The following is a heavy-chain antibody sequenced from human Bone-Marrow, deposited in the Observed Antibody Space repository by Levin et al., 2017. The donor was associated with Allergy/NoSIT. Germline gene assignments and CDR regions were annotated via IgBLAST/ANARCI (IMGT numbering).Heavy chain of an antibody. J-gene: IGHJ4*02. CDR2: ISPYNGNT. Sequence: GESLKISCKASGYTFRNFGITWVRQAPGQGPEWMAWISPYNGNTGYAQKFQGRVTMTTEASTSTVYMELRSLTSDDTAVYYCARDETNYCRGACSLPASLYWGQGTLVTVSS. CDR3: ARDETNYCRGACSLPASLY. V-gene: IGHV1-18*01. CDR1: GYTFRNFG. D-gene: IGHD2-21*02.